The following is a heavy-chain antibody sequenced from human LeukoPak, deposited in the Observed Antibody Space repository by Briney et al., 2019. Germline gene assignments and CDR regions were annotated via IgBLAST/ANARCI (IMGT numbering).Heavy chain of an antibody. V-gene: IGHV4-59*01. CDR2: IYYSGST. CDR3: ARVIAAAPGYWYFDL. CDR1: GGSISSYY. Sequence: PSETLSLTCTVSGGSISSYYWSWIRQPPGKGLEWIGYIYYSGSTNYNPSLKSRVTISVDTSKNQFSLKLSSVTAADTAVYYCARVIAAAPGYWYFDLWGRGTLVTVSS. D-gene: IGHD6-13*01. J-gene: IGHJ2*01.